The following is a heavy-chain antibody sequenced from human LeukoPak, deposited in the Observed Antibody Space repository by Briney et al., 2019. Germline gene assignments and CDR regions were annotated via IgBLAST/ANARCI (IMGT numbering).Heavy chain of an antibody. CDR1: GGSISSSSYY. D-gene: IGHD5-18*01. CDR3: ARLAMVMFRYYYYGMDV. CDR2: IYYSGST. J-gene: IGHJ6*02. Sequence: PSETLSLTCTVSGGSISSSSYYWGWIRQPPGKGLEWIGSIYYSGSTYYNPSLKSRVTISVDTSKNQFSLKLSSVTAADTAVYYCARLAMVMFRYYYYGMDVWGQGTTVTVSS. V-gene: IGHV4-39*07.